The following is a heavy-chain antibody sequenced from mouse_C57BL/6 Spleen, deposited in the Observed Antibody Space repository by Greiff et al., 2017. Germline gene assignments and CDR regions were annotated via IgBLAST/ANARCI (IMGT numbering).Heavy chain of an antibody. V-gene: IGHV1-61*01. CDR3: ARGGQLRSYYFDY. J-gene: IGHJ2*01. Sequence: QVQLQQPGAELVRPGSSVKLSCKASGYTFTSYWMDWVKQRPGQGLEWIGNIYPSDSETHYNQKFKDKATLTVDKSSGTAYRQLSSLTSEDSAVYYCARGGQLRSYYFDYWGQGTTLTVSS. D-gene: IGHD3-2*02. CDR2: IYPSDSET. CDR1: GYTFTSYW.